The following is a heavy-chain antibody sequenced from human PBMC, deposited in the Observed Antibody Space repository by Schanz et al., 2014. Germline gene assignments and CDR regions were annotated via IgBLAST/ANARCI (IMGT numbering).Heavy chain of an antibody. Sequence: QVQLVESGGGVVQPGGSLRLSCAASGFTFGTYGMHWVRQAPGKGLEWVSVISRSGDTTHYVESVKGRFTISRDNSKNTLYMQMNSLRVEDTAVYYCARGPSGGVWEVPDYWGQGALVTVSS. J-gene: IGHJ4*02. CDR3: ARGPSGGVWEVPDY. D-gene: IGHD1-26*01. CDR1: GFTFGTYG. V-gene: IGHV3-NL1*01. CDR2: ISRSGDTT.